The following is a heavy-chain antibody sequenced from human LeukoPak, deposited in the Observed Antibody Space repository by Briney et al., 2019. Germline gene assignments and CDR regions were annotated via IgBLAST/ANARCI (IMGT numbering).Heavy chain of an antibody. Sequence: PGGSLRLSCAASGFTFSSYAMHWVRQAPGKGLEWVAVISYDGSNKYYADSVKGRFTISRDNSKNTLYLQMNSLRAEDTAVYYCARDKQQLGGYYYYMDVWGKGTTVTVSS. V-gene: IGHV3-30-3*01. CDR1: GFTFSSYA. CDR3: ARDKQQLGGYYYYMDV. J-gene: IGHJ6*03. CDR2: ISYDGSNK. D-gene: IGHD6-13*01.